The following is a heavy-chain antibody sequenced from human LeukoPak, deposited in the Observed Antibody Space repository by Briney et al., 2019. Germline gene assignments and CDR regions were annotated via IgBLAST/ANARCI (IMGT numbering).Heavy chain of an antibody. CDR2: ISSSGTYI. CDR1: GFTFSRFS. D-gene: IGHD2-15*01. CDR3: AKVQMRYCSGGTCYPFDY. J-gene: IGHJ4*02. Sequence: GGSLRLSCAASGFTFSRFSMNWVRQAPGKGLEWVSSISSSGTYIYYADSVKGRFTISRDNAKNSLYLQMNSLRAEDTAVYYCAKVQMRYCSGGTCYPFDYWGQGALVTVSS. V-gene: IGHV3-21*04.